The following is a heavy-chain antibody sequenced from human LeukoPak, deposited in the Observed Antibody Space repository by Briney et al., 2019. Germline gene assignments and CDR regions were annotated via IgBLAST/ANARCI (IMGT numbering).Heavy chain of an antibody. J-gene: IGHJ5*02. Sequence: SETLSLTCAVYGGSFSGYYWSWIRQPPGKGLEWFGSIYHSGYTFYSPSLKSRVTMSVDTSKNQFSLKLNSVTAADTAVYYCAREGTARWFDPWGQGTLVTVSS. CDR2: IYHSGYT. V-gene: IGHV4-34*01. CDR1: GGSFSGYY. D-gene: IGHD1-14*01. CDR3: AREGTARWFDP.